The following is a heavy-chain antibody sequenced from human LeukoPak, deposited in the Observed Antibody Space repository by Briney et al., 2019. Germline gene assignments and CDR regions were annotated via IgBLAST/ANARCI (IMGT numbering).Heavy chain of an antibody. J-gene: IGHJ3*02. CDR3: ARAQEGFGYDAFDI. CDR1: EFTFSSYN. CDR2: TRNKANSYTT. D-gene: IGHD3-10*01. V-gene: IGHV3-72*01. Sequence: PGGSLRLSCAASEFTFSSYNMNWVRQAPGKGLEWVGRTRNKANSYTTEYAASVKGRFTISRDDSKNSLYLQMNSLKTEDTAVYYCARAQEGFGYDAFDIWGQGTMVTVSS.